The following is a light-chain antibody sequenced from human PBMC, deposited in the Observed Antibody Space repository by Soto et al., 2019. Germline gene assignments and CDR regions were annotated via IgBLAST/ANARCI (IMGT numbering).Light chain of an antibody. V-gene: IGKV1-39*01. Sequence: DIQMTQSPSSLSASVGDRVTITCRASQSISSYLSWYQQKPGKAPKLLIYAASSLQSGVPSRFSGSGSGTDVTLTMTSLQPEDFGTYYCQQSYSTPRTFGQGTKVEIK. CDR3: QQSYSTPRT. CDR1: QSISSY. J-gene: IGKJ1*01. CDR2: AAS.